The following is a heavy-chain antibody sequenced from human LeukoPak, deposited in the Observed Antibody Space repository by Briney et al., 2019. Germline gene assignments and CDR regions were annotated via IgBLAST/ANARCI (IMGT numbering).Heavy chain of an antibody. CDR2: ISSSGSTI. V-gene: IGHV3-48*03. J-gene: IGHJ1*01. Sequence: GGSLRLSCAASGFTFSSYEMNWVRQAPGEGQEWVSYISSSGSTIYYADSVKGRFTISRDNAKNSLYLQMNSLRAEDTAVYYCARGLRYYDSSGYPEYFQHWGQGTLVTVSS. CDR1: GFTFSSYE. CDR3: ARGLRYYDSSGYPEYFQH. D-gene: IGHD3-22*01.